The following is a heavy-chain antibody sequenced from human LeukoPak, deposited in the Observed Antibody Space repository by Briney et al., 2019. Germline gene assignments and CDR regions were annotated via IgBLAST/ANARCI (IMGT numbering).Heavy chain of an antibody. Sequence: GGSLRLSCAASGFTFSAYDVHWVRQAPGKGPEWVAFIRYDGKIKKYADSVKGRFTISRDNSKNTLYLQMNSLTSEDTSLYYCARNRAAAGDWLDPWGQGTLVIVSS. CDR2: IRYDGKIK. CDR3: ARNRAAAGDWLDP. CDR1: GFTFSAYD. V-gene: IGHV3-30*02. J-gene: IGHJ5*02. D-gene: IGHD6-13*01.